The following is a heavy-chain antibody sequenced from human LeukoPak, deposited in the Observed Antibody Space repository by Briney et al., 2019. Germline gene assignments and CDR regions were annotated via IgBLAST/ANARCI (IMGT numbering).Heavy chain of an antibody. V-gene: IGHV4-4*07. CDR2: IHASGST. Sequence: SETLSLTCAVSGGSINNYYWSWIRQPPGKGLEWIGRIHASGSTRYNPSLKSRVTMSVDTSKNQFSLKLTSVTAADTALYFCARGMSAAYDYNWFDSWGQGTLVTVSS. CDR3: ARGMSAAYDYNWFDS. CDR1: GGSINNYY. J-gene: IGHJ5*01. D-gene: IGHD5-12*01.